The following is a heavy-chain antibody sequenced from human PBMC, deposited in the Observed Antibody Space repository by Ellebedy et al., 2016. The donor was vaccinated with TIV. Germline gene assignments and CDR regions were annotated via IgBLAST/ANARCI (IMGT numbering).Heavy chain of an antibody. V-gene: IGHV4-34*01. D-gene: IGHD2-2*01. Sequence: SETLSLXCAVYGTSFSNYYWSWIRQPPGKGLEWIAEINHSGNTNSNPSLKSRVTISVDTSTNQFSLKLSSVTAADTAVYYCARGVQGIVVVPGARYYYYYMDVWGTGTTVTVSS. CDR1: GTSFSNYY. CDR3: ARGVQGIVVVPGARYYYYYMDV. J-gene: IGHJ6*03. CDR2: INHSGNT.